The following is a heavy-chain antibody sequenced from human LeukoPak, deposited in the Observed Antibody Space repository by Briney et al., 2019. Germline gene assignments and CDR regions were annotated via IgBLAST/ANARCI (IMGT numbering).Heavy chain of an antibody. Sequence: GGSLRFSCAASGFTFSSNWMHWVRQAPGKGLVWVSRINSDGRSTNYADSVKGRFTISRDNAKNTLYLQMNSPRAEDTAVYYCARDLHYAMDVWGQGTTVTVSS. CDR1: GFTFSSNW. CDR2: INSDGRST. CDR3: ARDLHYAMDV. J-gene: IGHJ6*02. V-gene: IGHV3-74*01.